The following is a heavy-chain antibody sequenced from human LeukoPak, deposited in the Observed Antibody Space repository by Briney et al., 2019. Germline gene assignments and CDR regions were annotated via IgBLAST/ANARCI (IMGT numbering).Heavy chain of an antibody. CDR3: ARRLAGTEDY. Sequence: PSETLSLTCTISGGSISSGSYYWNWIRQPAGKGLEWIGRIYTSGSTNYNPSLKSRVTISLDTSKNQFSLKLSSVTAADTAVYYCARRLAGTEDYWGQGTLVTVSS. D-gene: IGHD6-13*01. CDR1: GGSISSGSYY. V-gene: IGHV4-61*02. CDR2: IYTSGST. J-gene: IGHJ4*02.